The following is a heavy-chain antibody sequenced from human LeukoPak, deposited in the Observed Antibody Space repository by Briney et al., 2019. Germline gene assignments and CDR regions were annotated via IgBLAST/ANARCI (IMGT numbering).Heavy chain of an antibody. CDR1: GFTFTSSA. V-gene: IGHV1-58*01. J-gene: IGHJ6*02. D-gene: IGHD2-2*01. CDR3: AAPSPPNWSSTSCEDAYYGMDV. CDR2: IVVGSGNT. Sequence: SVEVSCKASGFTFTSSAVQWVRQARGQRLEWIGWIVVGSGNTNYAQKFQERVTITSDMSTSTAYMELSSLSSEDTAVYYCAAPSPPNWSSTSCEDAYYGMDVWGQGTTVTVSS.